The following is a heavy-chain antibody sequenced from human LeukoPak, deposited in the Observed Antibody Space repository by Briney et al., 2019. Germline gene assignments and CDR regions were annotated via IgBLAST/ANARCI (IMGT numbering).Heavy chain of an antibody. CDR1: GGSFSGYY. CDR3: ARRGRLLSY. V-gene: IGHV4-34*01. J-gene: IGHJ4*02. D-gene: IGHD3-22*01. Sequence: SETLSLTCAVYGGSFSGYYWSWIRQPPGKGLEWIGEINHSGSTNYNPSLKSRVTISVDTSKNQFSLKLSSVTAADTAVYYCARRGRLLSYWGQGTLVTVSS. CDR2: INHSGST.